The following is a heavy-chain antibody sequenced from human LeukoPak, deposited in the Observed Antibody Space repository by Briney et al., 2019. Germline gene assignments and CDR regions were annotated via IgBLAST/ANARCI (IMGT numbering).Heavy chain of an antibody. V-gene: IGHV1-2*02. D-gene: IGHD1-26*01. CDR1: GCTFTDYY. CDR2: INAKNGGT. CDR3: ARVTSGTYHY. Sequence: GASVTVSCKASGCTFTDYYLHWVRQAPGQGLEWMGWINAKNGGTEYAQKFQGRVTLTRDTSISTAYMVLTSLRYDDTAVYYCARVTSGTYHYWGQGTLVTISS. J-gene: IGHJ4*02.